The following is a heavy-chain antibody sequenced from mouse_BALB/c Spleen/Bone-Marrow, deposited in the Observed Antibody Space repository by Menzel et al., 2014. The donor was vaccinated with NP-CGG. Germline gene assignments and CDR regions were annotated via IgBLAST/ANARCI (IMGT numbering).Heavy chain of an antibody. Sequence: VQLQQSGAELVKPGAPVKLSCTASGFNIKDTYMHWVKQRPEQGLEWIGRIDPANGNTKYDPKFQGKATITADTSSNTASLQLSSLTSEDTAVYYCASYYGSSYYFDYWGQGTTLTVSS. CDR3: ASYYGSSYYFDY. CDR2: IDPANGNT. CDR1: GFNIKDTY. D-gene: IGHD1-1*01. J-gene: IGHJ2*01. V-gene: IGHV14-3*02.